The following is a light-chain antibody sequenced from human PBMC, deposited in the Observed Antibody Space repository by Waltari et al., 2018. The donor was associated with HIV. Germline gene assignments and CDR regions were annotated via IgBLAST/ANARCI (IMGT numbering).Light chain of an antibody. CDR1: SSNIGSTY. Sequence: QSVLTQPPSASGPPGQRVTISCSGRSSNIGSTYVYWYQQPPGTAPKLLIYRNNQRPSGGPDRFSGSKSGTSASLAISGLRYEDEADYYCAAWDDSLSGRKVFGGGTKLTVL. CDR3: AAWDDSLSGRKV. V-gene: IGLV1-47*01. CDR2: RNN. J-gene: IGLJ2*01.